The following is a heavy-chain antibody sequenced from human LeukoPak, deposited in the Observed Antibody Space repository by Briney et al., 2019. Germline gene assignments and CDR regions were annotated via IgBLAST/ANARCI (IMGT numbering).Heavy chain of an antibody. J-gene: IGHJ4*02. CDR3: ARAAYYSSDY. CDR1: GFTFKAYW. V-gene: IGHV3-7*01. CDR2: IQQDGSEK. D-gene: IGHD3-10*01. Sequence: GGSLRLSCEASGFTFKAYWMSWVRQSPGSGLEWVANIQQDGSEKNYVDSVKGRFTISRDNARNSLYLEMNSLRAEDTAVYYCARAAYYSSDYWGQGILVTVSS.